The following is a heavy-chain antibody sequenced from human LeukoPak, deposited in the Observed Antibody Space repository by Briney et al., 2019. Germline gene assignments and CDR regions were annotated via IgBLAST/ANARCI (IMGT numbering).Heavy chain of an antibody. V-gene: IGHV1-2*02. CDR2: INPNSGGT. CDR3: ARVTRGSGYYYNDY. J-gene: IGHJ4*02. CDR1: GYTFTGYY. D-gene: IGHD3-22*01. Sequence: ASVKVSCKAPGYTFTGYYMHWVRQAPGQGLEWMGWINPNSGGTNYAQKFQGRVTMTRDTSISTAYMELSRLRSDDTAVYYCARVTRGSGYYYNDYWGQGTLVTVSS.